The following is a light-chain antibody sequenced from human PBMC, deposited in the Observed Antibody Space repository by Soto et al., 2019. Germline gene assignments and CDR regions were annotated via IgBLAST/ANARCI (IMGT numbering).Light chain of an antibody. CDR1: QSISSW. Sequence: DIQMTQSPSTLSASVGDRVTITCRASQSISSWLAWYQQKPGKAPKLLIYKASSLESGVPSRFSGSGSGTEFTLNISTLQPDDFATYYCQQYYSYWTFGRGTKVEIK. CDR2: KAS. J-gene: IGKJ1*01. V-gene: IGKV1-5*03. CDR3: QQYYSYWT.